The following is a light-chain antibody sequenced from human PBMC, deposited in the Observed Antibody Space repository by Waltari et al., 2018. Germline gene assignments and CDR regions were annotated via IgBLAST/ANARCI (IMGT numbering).Light chain of an antibody. Sequence: QAALTQSPSVSGSPGQSVTISCTGTSSDIGGYNRVSWYQHHPGKAPKVMIYEVSKRPSGVSDRFSGSKSGNTASLTISGLQAEDEADYYCSSYVSSTTYYIFGPGTRLTVL. CDR1: SSDIGGYNR. CDR3: SSYVSSTTYYI. V-gene: IGLV2-14*01. J-gene: IGLJ1*01. CDR2: EVS.